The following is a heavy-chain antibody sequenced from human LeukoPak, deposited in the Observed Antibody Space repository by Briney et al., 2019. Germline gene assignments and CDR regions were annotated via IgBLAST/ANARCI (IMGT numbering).Heavy chain of an antibody. D-gene: IGHD3-9*01. CDR2: TYYRSKWYN. J-gene: IGHJ6*03. CDR3: ARDHILTGYYGSKYYYMDV. V-gene: IGHV6-1*01. CDR1: GDSVSSNSAA. Sequence: SQTLSLTCAISGDSVSSNSAAWNWIRQSPSRGLEWLGRTYYRSKWYNDYAVSVKSRITINPDTSKNQFSLQLNSVTPEDTAVYYCARDHILTGYYGSKYYYMDVWGKGTTVTTSS.